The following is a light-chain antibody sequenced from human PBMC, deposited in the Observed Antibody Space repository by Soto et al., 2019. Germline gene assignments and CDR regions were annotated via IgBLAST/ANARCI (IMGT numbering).Light chain of an antibody. Sequence: DIVMTQSPDSLAVSLGERATINCKSSQSVLYSSNNKNYLAWYQQKPGQPPKLLIYWASTRESGVPDRFSGSGSGTDFTLTISSLQAEDVAVYYCQRYDSTPFTFGPGNKVDIK. J-gene: IGKJ3*01. CDR3: QRYDSTPFT. CDR2: WAS. V-gene: IGKV4-1*01. CDR1: QSVLYSSNNKNY.